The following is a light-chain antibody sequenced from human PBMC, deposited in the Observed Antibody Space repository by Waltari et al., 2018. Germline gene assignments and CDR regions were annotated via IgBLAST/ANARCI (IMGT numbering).Light chain of an antibody. CDR1: QSVSSN. CDR3: QQYHNWPPGA. J-gene: IGKJ1*01. V-gene: IGKV3-15*01. Sequence: ELVLTQSPATLSVSPGERATLSCRASQSVSSNLAWYQQKPGQAPRLLIHGASTRATGIPARFSGSGSGTEFTLTISSLQSEDFAVYYCQQYHNWPPGAFGQGTKVEIK. CDR2: GAS.